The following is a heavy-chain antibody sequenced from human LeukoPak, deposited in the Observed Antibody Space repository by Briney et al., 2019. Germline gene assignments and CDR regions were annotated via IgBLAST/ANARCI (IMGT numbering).Heavy chain of an antibody. CDR1: GFTFSSYW. D-gene: IGHD3-22*01. J-gene: IGHJ4*02. Sequence: PGGSLRLSCAASGFTFSSYWMHWVRRAPGKGLVWVSRIDSDGNITSYADSVKGRFTISRDNAKNTLYLQMNSLRAEDTAVYYCARISYDSSGYYDYWGQGTLVTVSS. V-gene: IGHV3-74*01. CDR3: ARISYDSSGYYDY. CDR2: IDSDGNIT.